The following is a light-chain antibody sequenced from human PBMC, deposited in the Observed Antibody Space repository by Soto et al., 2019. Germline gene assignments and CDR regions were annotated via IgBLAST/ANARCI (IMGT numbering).Light chain of an antibody. J-gene: IGKJ4*01. CDR1: QSIGDT. V-gene: IGKV3-15*01. Sequence: DIEMTQSPATLSVSPGDGATLSCRASQSIGDTLAWYQQKPGQTPRLLIYATSIRPIGVPARFSGSRSGAELLLPISGRKFEDLAVYYCQHFVNWPLTFGEGTKVESK. CDR3: QHFVNWPLT. CDR2: ATS.